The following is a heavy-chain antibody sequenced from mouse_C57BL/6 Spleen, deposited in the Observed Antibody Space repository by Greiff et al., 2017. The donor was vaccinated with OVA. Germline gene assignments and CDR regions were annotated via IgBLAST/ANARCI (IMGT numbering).Heavy chain of an antibody. V-gene: IGHV1-15*01. CDR1: GYTFTDYE. CDR3: TRGESRYFDV. CDR2: IDPETGGT. Sequence: VQRVESGAELVRPGASVTLSCKASGYTFTDYEMHWVKQTPVHGLEWIGAIDPETGGTAYNQKFKGKAILTADKSSSTAYMELRSLTSEDSAVYYCTRGESRYFDVWGTGTTVTVSS. J-gene: IGHJ1*03.